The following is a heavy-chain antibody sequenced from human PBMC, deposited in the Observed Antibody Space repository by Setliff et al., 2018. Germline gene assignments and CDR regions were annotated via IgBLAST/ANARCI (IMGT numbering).Heavy chain of an antibody. Sequence: SLKISCAASGFIFDEYAMHWVRQAPGKGLEWVSGISWNSNHIDYAGSVRGRFTISRDNAKNSLYLQMNSLTTEDTAFYYCVKSDRDSSGWYPDYWGQGTLDTVSS. CDR3: VKSDRDSSGWYPDY. V-gene: IGHV3-9*01. CDR2: ISWNSNHI. J-gene: IGHJ4*02. CDR1: GFIFDEYA. D-gene: IGHD6-19*01.